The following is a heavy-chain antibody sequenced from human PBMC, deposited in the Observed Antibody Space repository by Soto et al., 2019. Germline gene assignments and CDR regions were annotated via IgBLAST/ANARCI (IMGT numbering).Heavy chain of an antibody. D-gene: IGHD2-15*01. CDR1: GDSVSSNSAA. J-gene: IGHJ6*02. CDR2: TYYRSKWYN. CDR3: ARDGCSGGSCYLYYYYGMDV. V-gene: IGHV6-1*01. Sequence: SQTLSLTCAISGDSVSSNSAAWNWIRQSPSRGLEWLGRTYYRSKWYNDYAVSVKSRITINPDTSKNQFSLQLNSVTPEDTAVYYCARDGCSGGSCYLYYYYGMDVWGQGTTVSVYS.